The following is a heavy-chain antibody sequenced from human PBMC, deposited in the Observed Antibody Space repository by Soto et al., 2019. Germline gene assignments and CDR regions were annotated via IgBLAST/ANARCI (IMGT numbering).Heavy chain of an antibody. J-gene: IGHJ4*02. Sequence: QLQLQESGPGLVKPSETLSLTCTVSGGSISSSNYYWGWIRQPPGKGLEWIGTIYYSGSTYYNPAPQRGVTISVATPKTQSPLTLSCVTAADTAVYYCATLTAMVAHFDYWGQGTLVTVSS. CDR2: IYYSGST. CDR1: GGSISSSNYY. D-gene: IGHD2-8*01. CDR3: ATLTAMVAHFDY. V-gene: IGHV4-39*01.